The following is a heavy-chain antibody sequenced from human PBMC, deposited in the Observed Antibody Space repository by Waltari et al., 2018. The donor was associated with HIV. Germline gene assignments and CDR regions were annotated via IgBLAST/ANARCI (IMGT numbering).Heavy chain of an antibody. J-gene: IGHJ4*02. CDR3: ASGPGRYDSSGTDY. CDR2: VIPIVGTA. D-gene: IGHD3-22*01. CDR1: GGTFSSYA. Sequence: QVQLVQSGAEVKKPGSSVKVSCKASGGTFSSYAISWVRQAPGQGLEWMGGVIPIVGTANYAQKCQGRVTITADESTSTAYMELSSLRSEDTAVYYCASGPGRYDSSGTDYWGQGTLVTVSS. V-gene: IGHV1-69*01.